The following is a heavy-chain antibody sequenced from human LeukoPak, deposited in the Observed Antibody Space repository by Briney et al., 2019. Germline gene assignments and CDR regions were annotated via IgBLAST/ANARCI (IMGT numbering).Heavy chain of an antibody. D-gene: IGHD6-13*01. CDR3: AKTGGIAAAGY. CDR1: GFPFSSYS. V-gene: IGHV3-23*01. CDR2: IRGSGGST. J-gene: IGHJ4*02. Sequence: PGGSLRLSCAASGFPFSSYSMNWVRQAPGKGLEWVSAIRGSGGSTYYADSVKGRFTISRDNSKNTLYLQMNSLRAEDTAVYYCAKTGGIAAAGYWGQGTLVTVSS.